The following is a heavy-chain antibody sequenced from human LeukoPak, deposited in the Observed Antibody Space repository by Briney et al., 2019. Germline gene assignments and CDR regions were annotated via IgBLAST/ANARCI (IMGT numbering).Heavy chain of an antibody. V-gene: IGHV1-69*05. CDR3: ARAVPAALFYYYYYMDV. CDR1: GGTFSSYA. J-gene: IGHJ6*03. CDR2: IIPIFGTA. D-gene: IGHD2-2*01. Sequence: GASVKVSCKASGGTFSSYAISWVRQAPGQGLEWMGGIIPIFGTANYAQKFQGRVTITTDESTSTAYMELCSLRSEDTAVYYCARAVPAALFYYYYYMDVWGKGTTVTVSS.